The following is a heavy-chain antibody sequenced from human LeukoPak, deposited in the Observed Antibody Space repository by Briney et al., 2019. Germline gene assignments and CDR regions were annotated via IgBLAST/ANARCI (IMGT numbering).Heavy chain of an antibody. Sequence: PGGSLRLSCAASGFTFSSYAMSWVRQAPGKGLEWVSAISGSGGSTYYADSVEGRFTISRDNSKNTLYLQMNSLRAEDTAVYYCAKDSDYYGSGSYYVGGDYWGQGTLVTVSS. D-gene: IGHD3-10*01. CDR2: ISGSGGST. V-gene: IGHV3-23*01. CDR1: GFTFSSYA. CDR3: AKDSDYYGSGSYYVGGDY. J-gene: IGHJ4*02.